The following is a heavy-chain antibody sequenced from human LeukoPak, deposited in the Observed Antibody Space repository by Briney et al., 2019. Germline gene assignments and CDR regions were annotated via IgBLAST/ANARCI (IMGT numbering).Heavy chain of an antibody. CDR2: ISGSGGST. J-gene: IGHJ4*02. CDR3: AIGASITMVRGAFDY. D-gene: IGHD3-10*01. V-gene: IGHV3-23*01. Sequence: PGGSLRLSCAASGFTFSSYAMSWVRQAPGKGLEWVSAISGSGGSTYYADSVKGRFTISRDNSKNTLYLQMNSLRAEDTAVYYCAIGASITMVRGAFDYWGEGTLVTVSS. CDR1: GFTFSSYA.